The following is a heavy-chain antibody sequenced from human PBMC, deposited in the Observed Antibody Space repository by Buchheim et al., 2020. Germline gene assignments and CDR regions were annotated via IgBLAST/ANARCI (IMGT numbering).Heavy chain of an antibody. CDR3: AKAHDIVVVVAVHFDY. CDR1: GFTFSSYG. D-gene: IGHD2-15*01. V-gene: IGHV3-30*18. CDR2: ISYDGSNK. Sequence: QVQLVESGGGVVQPGRSLRLSCAASGFTFSSYGMHWVRQAPGKGLEWVAVISYDGSNKYYADSVKGRFTISRANSKNTLYLQMNSLRAEDTAVYYCAKAHDIVVVVAVHFDYWGQGTL. J-gene: IGHJ4*02.